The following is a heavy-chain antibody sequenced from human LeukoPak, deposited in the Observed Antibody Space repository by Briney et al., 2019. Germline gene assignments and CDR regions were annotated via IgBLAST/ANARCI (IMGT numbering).Heavy chain of an antibody. CDR2: IIPIFGTA. J-gene: IGHJ5*02. CDR3: ACYVVAARPSNWFDP. Sequence: SVNVSCKASGGTFSSYAISWVRQAPGQGLECMGGIIPIFGTANYAQKFQGRVTITADKSTSTAYMELSSLRSEDTAVYYCACYVVAARPSNWFDPWGQGTLVTVSS. D-gene: IGHD6-6*01. V-gene: IGHV1-69*06. CDR1: GGTFSSYA.